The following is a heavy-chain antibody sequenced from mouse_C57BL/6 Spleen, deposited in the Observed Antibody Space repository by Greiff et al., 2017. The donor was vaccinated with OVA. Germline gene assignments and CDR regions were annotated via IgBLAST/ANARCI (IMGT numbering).Heavy chain of an antibody. Sequence: VQLQQSGPELVKPGASVKISCKASGYAFSSSWMNWVKQRPGKGLEWIGRIYPGDGDTNYNGKFKGKATLTADKSSSTAYMQLSSLTSEDSAVYFCARDYDGSYYFDYWGQGTTLTVSS. CDR3: ARDYDGSYYFDY. V-gene: IGHV1-82*01. CDR1: GYAFSSSW. D-gene: IGHD2-4*01. CDR2: IYPGDGDT. J-gene: IGHJ2*01.